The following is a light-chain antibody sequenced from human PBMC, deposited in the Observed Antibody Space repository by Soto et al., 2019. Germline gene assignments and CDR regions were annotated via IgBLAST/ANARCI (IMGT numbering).Light chain of an antibody. V-gene: IGKV1-39*01. CDR3: QQCFSTPWT. J-gene: IGKJ1*01. CDR1: QSISRY. Sequence: DMQMTQSPSSLSASVGDRVTITCRASQSISRYLNWYQQKPGKAPNLLMYTASSLQSGVPSRFSGSGSGTDFTLTISSLQPEDFATYYCQQCFSTPWTFGQGTKVEIK. CDR2: TAS.